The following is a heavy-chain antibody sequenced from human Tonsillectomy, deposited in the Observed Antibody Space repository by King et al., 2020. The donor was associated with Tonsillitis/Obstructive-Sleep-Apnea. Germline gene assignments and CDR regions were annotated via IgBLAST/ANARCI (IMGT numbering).Heavy chain of an antibody. J-gene: IGHJ4*02. V-gene: IGHV3-9*01. CDR1: GFTFDDYA. CDR2: ISWNSGSI. CDR3: AKDLYFDFWSWTFDY. Sequence: VQLVESGGGLVQPGRSLRLSCAASGFTFDDYAMHWVRQAPGKGLEWVSGISWNSGSIGYADSVKGRFTISRDNAKNSLYLQMNSLRAEDTALYYCAKDLYFDFWSWTFDYWGQGTLVTVSS. D-gene: IGHD3-3*01.